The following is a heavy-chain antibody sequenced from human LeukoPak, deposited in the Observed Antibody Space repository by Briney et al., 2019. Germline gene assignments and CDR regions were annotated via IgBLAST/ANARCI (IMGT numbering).Heavy chain of an antibody. CDR2: INYSGST. Sequence: PSETLSLTCAVYAGSFSGYYWNWIRQPPGKGLEWIGEINYSGSTNYNPSLKSRVTISVDTSKNQFSLKLSSVTAADTAFYYCAREMLNGSGYFDYWGQGTLVTVSS. J-gene: IGHJ4*02. V-gene: IGHV4-34*01. CDR3: AREMLNGSGYFDY. CDR1: AGSFSGYY. D-gene: IGHD3-3*01.